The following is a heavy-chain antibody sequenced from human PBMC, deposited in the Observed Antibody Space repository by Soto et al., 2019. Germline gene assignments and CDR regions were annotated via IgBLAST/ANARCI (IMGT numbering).Heavy chain of an antibody. V-gene: IGHV1-69*12. Sequence: QVQLVQSGAEVKKPGSSVKVSCKASGGTFSSYAISWVRQAPGQGLEWMGGIIPIFGTANYAQKFQGRVTITAEESTSTGYMELSSLRSEDTAVYYCAGPPELTRIYYYYGMDVWGQGTTVTVSS. D-gene: IGHD1-7*01. J-gene: IGHJ6*02. CDR1: GGTFSSYA. CDR2: IIPIFGTA. CDR3: AGPPELTRIYYYYGMDV.